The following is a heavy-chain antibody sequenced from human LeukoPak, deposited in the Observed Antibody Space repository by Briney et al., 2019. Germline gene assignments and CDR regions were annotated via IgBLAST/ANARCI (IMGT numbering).Heavy chain of an antibody. J-gene: IGHJ2*01. Sequence: GGSLRLSCAASGYTFSSYTMNWVRQAPGKGLEWVSAISGSGDNTYYADSVKGRFTISRDNSKNTLYLQLNSLRAEDTAVYYCAKDPCGGNSIYYFDLWGRGTLVTVSS. CDR3: AKDPCGGNSIYYFDL. CDR1: GYTFSSYT. D-gene: IGHD2-21*01. CDR2: ISGSGDNT. V-gene: IGHV3-23*01.